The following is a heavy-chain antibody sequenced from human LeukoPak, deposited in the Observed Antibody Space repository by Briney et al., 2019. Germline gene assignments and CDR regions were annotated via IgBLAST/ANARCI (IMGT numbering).Heavy chain of an antibody. Sequence: PSETLSLTCAVYGGSFSGYYWSWIRQPPGKGLEWIGEINHSGSTNYNPSLKSRVTISVDTSKNQFSLKLSSVTAADTAVFYCARGKVSPSIYYYYGMDVWGQGTTATVSS. CDR3: ARGKVSPSIYYYYGMDV. V-gene: IGHV4-34*01. CDR1: GGSFSGYY. J-gene: IGHJ6*02. CDR2: INHSGST.